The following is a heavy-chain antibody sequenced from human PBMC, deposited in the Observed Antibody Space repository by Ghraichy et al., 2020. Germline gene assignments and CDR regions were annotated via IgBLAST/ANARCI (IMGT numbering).Heavy chain of an antibody. CDR3: AKFVSDWPNEYLQH. D-gene: IGHD6-19*01. Sequence: LSLTCAASGFTFSTYAMTWVRQAPGKGLEWVSAITDNGRTTYNADSVKGRFTISRDNSKNTLFLQMNSLRAEDTAVYYCAKFVSDWPNEYLQHWGQGALVTVSS. CDR1: GFTFSTYA. CDR2: ITDNGRTT. V-gene: IGHV3-23*01. J-gene: IGHJ1*01.